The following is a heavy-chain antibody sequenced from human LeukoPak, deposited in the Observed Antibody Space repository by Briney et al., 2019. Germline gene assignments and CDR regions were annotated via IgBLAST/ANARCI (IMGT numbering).Heavy chain of an antibody. V-gene: IGHV4-39*07. CDR1: GGSISSSSYY. CDR3: ARVVDTAMVHDAFDI. J-gene: IGHJ3*02. Sequence: SETLSLTCTVSGGSISSSSYYWGWIRQPPGKGLEWIGSIYYSGSTYYNPSLKSRVTISVDTSKNQFSLKLSSVTAADTAVYYCARVVDTAMVHDAFDIWGQGTMVTVSS. CDR2: IYYSGST. D-gene: IGHD5-18*01.